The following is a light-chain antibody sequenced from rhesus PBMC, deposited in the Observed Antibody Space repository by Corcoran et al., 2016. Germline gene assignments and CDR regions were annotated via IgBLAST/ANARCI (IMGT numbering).Light chain of an antibody. CDR3: KQFNKWPLT. Sequence: EIVMTQSPATLSLSPGERATLSCRASQSVSSNLDWYQKKPGQAPSLHIYGTSKRATGIPDRFSGSGFGTALTLTISSLEPEDFAVYYCKQFNKWPLTFGGGTKVEIK. CDR1: QSVSSN. J-gene: IGKJ4*01. V-gene: IGKV3-42*03. CDR2: GTS.